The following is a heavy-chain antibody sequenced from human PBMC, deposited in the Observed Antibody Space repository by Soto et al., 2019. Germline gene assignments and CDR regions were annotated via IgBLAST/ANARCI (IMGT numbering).Heavy chain of an antibody. J-gene: IGHJ6*02. CDR2: ISGGGGTT. CDR3: ARGPRAPPPHDYGMDV. CDR1: GFPFSNYY. V-gene: IGHV3-23*01. Sequence: GGSLRLSCVASGFPFSNYYMDWVRQAPGKGLEWVAVISGGGGTTYYGDSVEGRFTMSRDNSKNTLYLQMNSLRADDTAVYYCARGPRAPPPHDYGMDVWGQGTTVTVSS.